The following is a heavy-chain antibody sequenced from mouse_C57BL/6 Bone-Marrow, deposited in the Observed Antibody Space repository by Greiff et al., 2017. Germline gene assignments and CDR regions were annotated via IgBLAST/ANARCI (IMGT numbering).Heavy chain of an antibody. CDR3: AREKGIRDY. Sequence: ESGPGLVKPSQSLSLTCSVTGFSITSGYFWYWIQQFPGNNLEWMGYISYDGSNNYNPSLNNRISITSNTSKNQFFLQLTSVTTEDTATYYCAREKGIRDYGGQGTAVTVTS. V-gene: IGHV3-6*01. CDR1: GFSITSGYF. CDR2: ISYDGSN. J-gene: IGHJ4*01.